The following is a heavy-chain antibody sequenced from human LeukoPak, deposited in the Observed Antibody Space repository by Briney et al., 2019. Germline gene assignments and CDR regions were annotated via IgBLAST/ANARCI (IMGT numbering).Heavy chain of an antibody. D-gene: IGHD1-26*01. CDR1: GFTFSSYW. CDR2: ISTTSSYI. CDR3: ARGGIITSYAFEI. V-gene: IGHV3-21*01. Sequence: GGSLRLSCAASGFTFSSYWMHWVRQAPGKGLEWVSCISTTSSYIFYADSVRGRFTISRDNAKNSLYLQMDSLRAEDTAVYYCARGGIITSYAFEIWGQGTMVTVSS. J-gene: IGHJ3*02.